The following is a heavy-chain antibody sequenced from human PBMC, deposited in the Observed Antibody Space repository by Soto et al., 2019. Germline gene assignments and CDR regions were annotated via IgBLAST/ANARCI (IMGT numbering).Heavy chain of an antibody. CDR2: TWYDGTDK. J-gene: IGHJ5*02. V-gene: IGHV3-33*01. CDR3: ARASSAVRALPFDP. Sequence: QEQLVESGGGVVQPGRSLRLSCAASGFTFSTYGFHWVRQAPGKGLEWVAVTWYDGTDKYYANSVKGRFTMSRDKSKNTVYLQMTSLRVEDSAVYYCARASSAVRALPFDPWGQGTLVTVSS. CDR1: GFTFSTYG.